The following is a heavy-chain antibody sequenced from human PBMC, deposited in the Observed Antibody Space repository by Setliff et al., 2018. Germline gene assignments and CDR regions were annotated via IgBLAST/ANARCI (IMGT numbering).Heavy chain of an antibody. V-gene: IGHV1-2*02. CDR1: GYIFRDSY. Sequence: ASVKVSCKASGYIFRDSYIHWVRQAPGQGLEWMGWINPNSGGREYAEAFQGRVTLTGDTSIRTAFMELSGLTTDDTAVYYCAGPFDVGPYPRPIDGLDLWGQGTRVTVSS. CDR2: INPNSGGR. D-gene: IGHD3-9*01. J-gene: IGHJ3*01. CDR3: AGPFDVGPYPRPIDGLDL.